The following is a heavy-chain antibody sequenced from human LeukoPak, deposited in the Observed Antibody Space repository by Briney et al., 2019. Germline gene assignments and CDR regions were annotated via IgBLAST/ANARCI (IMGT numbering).Heavy chain of an antibody. CDR3: ARHVRRAVAGTRFDP. CDR2: INHSGST. CDR1: GGSISSSSYY. V-gene: IGHV4-39*01. Sequence: SETLSLTCTVSGGSISSSSYYWGWIRQPPGKGLEWIGEINHSGSTNYNPSLKSRVTISVDTSKNQFSLKLSSVTAADTAVYYCARHVRRAVAGTRFDPWGQGTLVTVSS. J-gene: IGHJ5*02. D-gene: IGHD6-19*01.